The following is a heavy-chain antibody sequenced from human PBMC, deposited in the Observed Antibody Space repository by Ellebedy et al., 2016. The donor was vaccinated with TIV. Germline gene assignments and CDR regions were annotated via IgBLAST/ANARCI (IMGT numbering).Heavy chain of an antibody. CDR3: AEGRSGWYYFDY. CDR1: GGSFSGYY. V-gene: IGHV4-34*01. D-gene: IGHD6-19*01. CDR2: VNQSGRT. Sequence: SETLSLTCAVYGGSFSGYYWSWVRQPPGKGLEWIGEVNQSGRTNYHPSLKSRVTILVDTSKNQFSLRLSSVTAADTAVYYCAEGRSGWYYFDYWGQGTLVTVSS. J-gene: IGHJ4*02.